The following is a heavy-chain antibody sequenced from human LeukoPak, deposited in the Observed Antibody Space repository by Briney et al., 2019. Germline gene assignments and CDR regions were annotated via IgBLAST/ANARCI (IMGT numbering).Heavy chain of an antibody. CDR1: GFTFSSYW. D-gene: IGHD6-6*01. V-gene: IGHV3-7*01. CDR3: ARALGSSSADY. Sequence: GGSLRLSCAASGFTFSSYWMSWVRQAPGKGLEWVANIKQDGSEKYYVDSVKGRFTTPRDNAKNSLYLQMNSLRAEDAAVYYCARALGSSSADYWGQGTLVTVSP. J-gene: IGHJ4*02. CDR2: IKQDGSEK.